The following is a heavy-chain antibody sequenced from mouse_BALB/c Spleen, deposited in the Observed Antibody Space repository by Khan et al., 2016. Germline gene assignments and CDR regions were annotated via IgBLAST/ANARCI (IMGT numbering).Heavy chain of an antibody. CDR1: GYTFTSYW. CDR2: INPSTGYT. CDR3: ARWAYYGNYWFAY. Sequence: QVQLKESGAELAKPGASVKMSCKASGYTFTSYWMHWVKQRPGQGLEWIGYINPSTGYTEYNQKFKDKATLTADKSSSTAYMQLSSLTSEDSAVYYCARWAYYGNYWFAYWGQGTLVTVSA. V-gene: IGHV1-7*01. D-gene: IGHD2-10*01. J-gene: IGHJ3*01.